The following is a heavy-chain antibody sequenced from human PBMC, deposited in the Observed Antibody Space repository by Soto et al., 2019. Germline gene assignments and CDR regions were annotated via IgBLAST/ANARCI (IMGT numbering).Heavy chain of an antibody. Sequence: PSETLSLTCAVYGGSFSGYYWSWIRQPPGKGLEWIGEINHSGSTNYNPSLKSRVTISVDTSKNQFSLKLSSVTAADTAVYYCARGIQMYYYGSGSYYKGFRAGTYYYMDVWGKGTTVTVSS. CDR3: ARGIQMYYYGSGSYYKGFRAGTYYYMDV. J-gene: IGHJ6*03. D-gene: IGHD3-10*01. V-gene: IGHV4-34*01. CDR1: GGSFSGYY. CDR2: INHSGST.